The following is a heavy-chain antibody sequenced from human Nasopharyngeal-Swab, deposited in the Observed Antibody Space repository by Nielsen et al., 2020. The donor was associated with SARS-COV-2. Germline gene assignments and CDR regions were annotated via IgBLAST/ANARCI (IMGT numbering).Heavy chain of an antibody. CDR2: IYPGDSDT. CDR3: ARRGYDYVWGSYRPESWFDP. CDR1: GYSFTSYW. J-gene: IGHJ5*02. D-gene: IGHD3-16*02. Sequence: GGSLRLSCKGSGYSFTSYWIGWVRQMPGKGLEWMGIIYPGDSDTRYSPSFQGQVTISADKSISTAYLQWSSLKASDTAMYYCARRGYDYVWGSYRPESWFDPWGQGTLVTASS. V-gene: IGHV5-51*01.